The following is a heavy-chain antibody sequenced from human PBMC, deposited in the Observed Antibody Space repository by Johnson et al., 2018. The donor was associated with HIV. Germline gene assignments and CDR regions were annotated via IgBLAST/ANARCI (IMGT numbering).Heavy chain of an antibody. J-gene: IGHJ3*02. CDR3: ARGGGSSWSDAFDI. CDR1: GFTFSDYY. V-gene: IGHV3-11*04. D-gene: IGHD6-13*01. Sequence: QVQLVESGGGLVKPGGSLRLSCAASGFTFSDYYMSWIRQAPGKGLEWVSYISRSGTTIYYADSVQGRFTISRDNANSSLYLQMNSLRAEDTAVYYCARGGGSSWSDAFDIWGQGTMVTVSS. CDR2: ISRSGTTI.